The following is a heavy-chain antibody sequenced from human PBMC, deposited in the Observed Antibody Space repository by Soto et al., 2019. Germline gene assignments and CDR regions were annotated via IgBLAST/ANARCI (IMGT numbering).Heavy chain of an antibody. Sequence: QVQLVESGGGVVQPGRSLRLSCAASGFTFSNYAMHWVRQAPGKGLEWVAVISYDGGNKYYADSVKGRLTISRDNSKNTLYLQMNSLRAEDTAVYYCERNTWQQPRDYYYGMDVWGQGTTVTVSS. J-gene: IGHJ6*02. CDR2: ISYDGGNK. CDR1: GFTFSNYA. V-gene: IGHV3-30-3*01. CDR3: ERNTWQQPRDYYYGMDV. D-gene: IGHD6-13*01.